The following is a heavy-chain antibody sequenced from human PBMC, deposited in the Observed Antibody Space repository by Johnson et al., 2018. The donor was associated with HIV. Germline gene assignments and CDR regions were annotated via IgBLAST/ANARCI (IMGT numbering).Heavy chain of an antibody. V-gene: IGHV3-30*18. Sequence: VQLVESGGGVVQPGRSLRLSCAASGFTFSSYGMHWVRQAPGKGLEWVAVISYDGSNKYYADSVKGRFTISRDNSKNMLYLQMNSLRVEDTAVYYCVKEASRGTVTQAPDAFDIWGQGTVVTVSS. CDR2: ISYDGSNK. CDR3: VKEASRGTVTQAPDAFDI. CDR1: GFTFSSYG. J-gene: IGHJ3*02. D-gene: IGHD4-17*01.